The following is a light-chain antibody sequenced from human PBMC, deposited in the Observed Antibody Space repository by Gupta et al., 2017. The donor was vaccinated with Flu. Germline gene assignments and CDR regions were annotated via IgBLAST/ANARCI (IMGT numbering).Light chain of an antibody. J-gene: IGLJ1*01. CDR3: GAWDSALNPFYV. Sequence: VAISCSASGSTLEKNYVSWFQHLPGTAPKLLIYDNYKRPSGISDRFSGSKSGTLAILVISAVQTGDEADYYCGAWDSALNPFYVFGTGTRVSVL. CDR1: GSTLEKNY. CDR2: DNY. V-gene: IGLV1-51*01.